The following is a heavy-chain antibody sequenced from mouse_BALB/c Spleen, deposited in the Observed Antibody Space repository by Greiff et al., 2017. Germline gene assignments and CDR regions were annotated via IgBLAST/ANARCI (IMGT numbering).Heavy chain of an antibody. CDR2: ISSGSSTI. V-gene: IGHV5-17*02. CDR3: ARGNSFAY. J-gene: IGHJ3*01. CDR1: GFTFSSFG. Sequence: EVQLVESGGGLVQPGGFRKLSCAASGFTFSSFGMHWVRQAPEKGLEWVAYISSGSSTIYYADTVKGRFTISRDNPKNTLFLQMSSLRSEDTAMYYCARGNSFAYWGQGTLVTVSA.